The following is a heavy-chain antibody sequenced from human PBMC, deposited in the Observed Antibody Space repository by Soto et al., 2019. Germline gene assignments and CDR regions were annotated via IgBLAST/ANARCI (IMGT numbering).Heavy chain of an antibody. D-gene: IGHD4-4*01. Sequence: PSGTPSPTRTVSCGSLHSSSFYWGLVRQPPGKGLEWIGSIYYSGSTYYNPSLKSRVTISVDTSKNQFSLKLSSVTAADTAVYYCARLTTVNLSFDYWGQGTLVTVSS. J-gene: IGHJ4*02. CDR1: CGSLHSSSFY. CDR2: IYYSGST. V-gene: IGHV4-39*01. CDR3: ARLTTVNLSFDY.